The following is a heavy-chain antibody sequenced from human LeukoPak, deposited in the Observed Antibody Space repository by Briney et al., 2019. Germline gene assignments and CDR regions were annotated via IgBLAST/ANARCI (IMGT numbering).Heavy chain of an antibody. CDR1: GYTFTGYY. V-gene: IGHV1-2*02. CDR2: INPNSGGT. D-gene: IGHD1-26*01. J-gene: IGHJ3*02. Sequence: ASVKVSCKASGYTFTGYYMHWVRQAPGQGLEWMGWINPNSGGTNYAQKFQGRVTMTRDTSISTAYMELSRLRSDDTAVYYCARSIVGATTSGTVFDIWGQGTMVTVSS. CDR3: ARSIVGATTSGTVFDI.